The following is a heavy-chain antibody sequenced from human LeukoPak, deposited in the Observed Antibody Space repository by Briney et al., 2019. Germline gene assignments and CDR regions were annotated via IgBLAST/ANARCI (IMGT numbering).Heavy chain of an antibody. J-gene: IGHJ4*02. CDR2: ISGSGGNT. CDR3: AKDVHYFRSGTYYSLDY. Sequence: GGSLRLFCAASESTFSSYAMSWVRQAPGKGLEWVSGISGSGGNTYYADSVKGRFTISRDNSKNTLYLQMNSLRAEDTAVYYCAKDVHYFRSGTYYSLDYWGQGTLVTVSS. CDR1: ESTFSSYA. V-gene: IGHV3-23*01. D-gene: IGHD3-10*01.